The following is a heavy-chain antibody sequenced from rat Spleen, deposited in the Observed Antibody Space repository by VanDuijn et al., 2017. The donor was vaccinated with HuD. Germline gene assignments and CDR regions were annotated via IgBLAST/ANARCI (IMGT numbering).Heavy chain of an antibody. D-gene: IGHD1-10*01. CDR3: SPLPVYNLDY. CDR1: GFTFSNYY. J-gene: IGHJ2*01. Sequence: EVQLVESGGGLVQPGRSLKLSCAASGFTFSNYYMAWVRQAPTKGLEWVASLSTGGGNTYYRDSVKGRFTISRDYAKSTLYLQMDSLRSEDTATYYCSPLPVYNLDYWGQGVMVTASS. V-gene: IGHV5-25*01. CDR2: LSTGGGNT.